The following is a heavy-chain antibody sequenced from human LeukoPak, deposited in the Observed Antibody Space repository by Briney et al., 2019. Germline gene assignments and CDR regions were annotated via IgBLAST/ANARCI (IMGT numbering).Heavy chain of an antibody. V-gene: IGHV3-30*18. Sequence: GRSLRLSCAASGFTFSSYGMHWVRQAPGKGLEWVAVISYDGSNKYYADSVKGRFTISRDNSKNTLYLQMNSLRAEDTAVYYCAKDQRTKYSSGWIYYYYGMDVWGQGTTVTVSS. CDR1: GFTFSSYG. CDR3: AKDQRTKYSSGWIYYYYGMDV. J-gene: IGHJ6*02. D-gene: IGHD6-19*01. CDR2: ISYDGSNK.